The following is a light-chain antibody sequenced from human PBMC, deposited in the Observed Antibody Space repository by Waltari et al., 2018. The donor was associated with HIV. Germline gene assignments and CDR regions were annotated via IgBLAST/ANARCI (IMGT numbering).Light chain of an antibody. CDR1: QSLLHSNGYNF. CDR2: LGS. CDR3: MQALQTPWT. V-gene: IGKV2-28*01. Sequence: DFVMTQSPLSLSVTPGEPASISCRSSQSLLHSNGYNFLDWYLQKPGQSPQLLIYLGSNRASGVPDRFSGRGSGTDFTLKISRVEADDVGVYYCMQALQTPWTFGQGTKVEIK. J-gene: IGKJ1*01.